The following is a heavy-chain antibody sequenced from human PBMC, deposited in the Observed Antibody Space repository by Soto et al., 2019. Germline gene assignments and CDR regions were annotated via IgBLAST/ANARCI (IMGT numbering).Heavy chain of an antibody. Sequence: PGGSLRLSCAASGFAFGSYGMHWVRQAPGKGLEWVALISYDGSNEYYADSVKGRFTISRDNSQNTLDLQMNSLRADDTAVYYCAKDGNMYTSGWYAPSLDYWGQGTLVTV. D-gene: IGHD6-19*01. CDR1: GFAFGSYG. CDR2: ISYDGSNE. V-gene: IGHV3-30*18. J-gene: IGHJ4*02. CDR3: AKDGNMYTSGWYAPSLDY.